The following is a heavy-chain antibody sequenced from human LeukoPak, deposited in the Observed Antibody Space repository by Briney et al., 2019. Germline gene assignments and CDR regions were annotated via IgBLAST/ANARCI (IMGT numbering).Heavy chain of an antibody. CDR1: GGSVSGYY. Sequence: PSKTLSLTCVVSGGSVSGYYWGWIRQPPGRGLEWTGYVYYSGSTNYNPSFKSRITISVDTSRNQFSLQLSSVTAADTAVYYCARIHRYCSGGACYVLDNWGQGTLVAVSS. D-gene: IGHD2-15*01. V-gene: IGHV4-59*02. CDR3: ARIHRYCSGGACYVLDN. CDR2: VYYSGST. J-gene: IGHJ4*02.